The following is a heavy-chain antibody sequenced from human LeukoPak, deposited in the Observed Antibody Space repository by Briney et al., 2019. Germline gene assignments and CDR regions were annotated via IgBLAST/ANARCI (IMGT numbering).Heavy chain of an antibody. CDR1: GFTFSHYG. Sequence: SGGSLRLSCAAAGFTFSHYGMHWVRQAPGKGLEWVAVIWYDGSYKYYADSVKGRFTISRDNSKSTLYLQMDSLRAEDTAVYYCARWGITAAHDAFDIWGQGTMVTVSS. V-gene: IGHV3-33*01. D-gene: IGHD6-13*01. CDR2: IWYDGSYK. J-gene: IGHJ3*02. CDR3: ARWGITAAHDAFDI.